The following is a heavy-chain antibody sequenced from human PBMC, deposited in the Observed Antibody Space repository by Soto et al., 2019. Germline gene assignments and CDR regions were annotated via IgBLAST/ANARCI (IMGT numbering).Heavy chain of an antibody. CDR1: VDSITTYY. CDR3: ARYSNNWFQTEGMDV. Sequence: SETLSLTCAVSVDSITTYYWSWIRQPAGKGLEWIGRIDTSGNTNYNPSLKSRVTMSVDTSKKQFSLKRTSVTGGDTAVYYCARYSNNWFQTEGMDVWCEGPTVT. D-gene: IGHD6-13*01. CDR2: IDTSGNT. V-gene: IGHV4-4*07. J-gene: IGHJ6*02.